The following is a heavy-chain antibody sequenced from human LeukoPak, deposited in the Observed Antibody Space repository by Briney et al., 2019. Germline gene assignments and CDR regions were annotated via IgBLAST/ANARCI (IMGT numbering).Heavy chain of an antibody. V-gene: IGHV4-31*03. D-gene: IGHD3-16*01. CDR3: ARGDTVHAFDI. CDR2: IYYSGST. J-gene: IGHJ3*02. CDR1: GGSISSGGYY. Sequence: SQTLSPTCTVSGGSISSGGYYWSWIRQHPGKGLEWIGYIYYSGSTYYNPSLKSRVTISVDTSKNQFSLKLSSVTAADTAVYYCARGDTVHAFDIWGLGTMVTVSS.